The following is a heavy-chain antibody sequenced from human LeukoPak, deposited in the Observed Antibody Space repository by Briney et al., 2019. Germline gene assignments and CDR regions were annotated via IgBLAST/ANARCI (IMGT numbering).Heavy chain of an antibody. V-gene: IGHV1-18*04. J-gene: IGHJ4*02. D-gene: IGHD3-22*01. CDR2: ISAYNGNT. Sequence: ASVKVSCKASGYTFTSYYMHWVRQAPGQGLEWMGWISAYNGNTNYAQKLQGRVTMTTDTSTSTAYMELRSLRSDDTAVYYCARDKRDYYDSYIDYWGQGTLVTVSS. CDR3: ARDKRDYYDSYIDY. CDR1: GYTFTSYY.